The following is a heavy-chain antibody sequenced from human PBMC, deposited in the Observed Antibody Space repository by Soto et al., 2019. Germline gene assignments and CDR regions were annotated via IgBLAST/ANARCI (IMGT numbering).Heavy chain of an antibody. D-gene: IGHD2-15*01. CDR3: ARDCRGGSCYPGMDV. V-gene: IGHV3-21*01. CDR1: GFNFNSYT. Sequence: EVQLVESGGGLVKPGGSLRLSCAASGFNFNSYTINWVRQAPGKRLEWLSSISSSGYIFSTDSVRGRFTISRANANHSVYLQIHSLRAEDPAAYFCARDCRGGSCYPGMDVWGQGTTVTVSS. CDR2: ISSSGYI. J-gene: IGHJ6*02.